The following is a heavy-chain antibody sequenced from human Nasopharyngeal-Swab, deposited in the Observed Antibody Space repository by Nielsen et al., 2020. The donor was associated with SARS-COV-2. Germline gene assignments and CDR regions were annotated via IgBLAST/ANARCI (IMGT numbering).Heavy chain of an antibody. CDR2: ISGSGGST. V-gene: IGHV3-23*01. J-gene: IGHJ3*01. CDR3: AKDWRTGGGFDGLHL. CDR1: EFTFTNYA. D-gene: IGHD3/OR15-3a*01. Sequence: GESLKISCAASEFTFTNYAMSWVRQAPGKGLEWVSAISGSGGSTYYADSVRGRFTISRDNSKNTLYLQMNSLRAEDTALYYCAKDWRTGGGFDGLHLWGQGTMVTVS.